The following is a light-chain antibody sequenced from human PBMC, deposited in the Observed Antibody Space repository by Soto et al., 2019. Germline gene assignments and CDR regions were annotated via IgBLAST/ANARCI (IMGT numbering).Light chain of an antibody. CDR1: HAIGSNY. CDR3: EQYGSSPRT. Sequence: PGERAPLSCRSSHAIGSNYFALYQQKPGQAPRLLIYGISTRATGIPDRFSGSGSGTDFTLTISRLEPEDFAVYYCEQYGSSPRTFGQGTKVDI. V-gene: IGKV3-20*01. J-gene: IGKJ1*01. CDR2: GIS.